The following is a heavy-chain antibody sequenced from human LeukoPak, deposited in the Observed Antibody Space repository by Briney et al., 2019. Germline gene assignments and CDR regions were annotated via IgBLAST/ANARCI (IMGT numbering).Heavy chain of an antibody. CDR3: ASEPSEIGGYYPEYFRH. Sequence: GSLRLSCAASGFTFSTYWRHWVRQAPGKGLVWVSRIKRDGSTNYADSVKGRFTISRDNAKNTVSLQMNSLRPEDTGVYYCASEPSEIGGYYPEYFRHWGQGTLVTVSS. D-gene: IGHD3-22*01. CDR2: IKRDGST. CDR1: GFTFSTYW. V-gene: IGHV3-74*01. J-gene: IGHJ1*01.